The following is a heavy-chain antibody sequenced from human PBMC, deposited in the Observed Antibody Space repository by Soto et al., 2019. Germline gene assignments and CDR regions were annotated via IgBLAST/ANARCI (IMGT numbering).Heavy chain of an antibody. Sequence: ASVKVSCKAPGYTLTSYYLHWVRQAPGQGPEWMGIINPSGGITNDAQKFQDRVTMTSDTSTSTVYMELSSLRSEDTAVYYCARGISTTRYYYYYGMDVWGRGTTVTVSS. D-gene: IGHD2-2*01. V-gene: IGHV1-46*01. CDR3: ARGISTTRYYYYYGMDV. CDR1: GYTLTSYY. J-gene: IGHJ6*02. CDR2: INPSGGIT.